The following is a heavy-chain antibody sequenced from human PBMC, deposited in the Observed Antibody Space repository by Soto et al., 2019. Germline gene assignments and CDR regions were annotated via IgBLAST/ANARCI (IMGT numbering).Heavy chain of an antibody. CDR3: ARDLGLLLGMDV. D-gene: IGHD2-21*01. V-gene: IGHV3-21*01. J-gene: IGHJ6*02. CDR2: ISSSSSYI. Sequence: PGGSLSLSCAASGFTFSSYSMNWVRQAPGKGLEWVSSISSSSSYIYYADSVKGRFTISRNNANNSLYLQMNSLRAEDTAVYYCARDLGLLLGMDVWGQGTTVTVSS. CDR1: GFTFSSYS.